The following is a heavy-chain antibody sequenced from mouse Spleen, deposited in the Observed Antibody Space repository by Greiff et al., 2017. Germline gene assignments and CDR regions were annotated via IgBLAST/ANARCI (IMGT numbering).Heavy chain of an antibody. V-gene: IGHV5-12-1*01. Sequence: EVKLVESGGGLVKPGGSLKLSCAASGFAFSSYDMSWVRQTPEKRLEWVAYISSGGGSTYYPDTVKGRFTISRDNAKNTLYLQMSSLKSEDTAMYYCARHKAYDGSPAWFAYWGQGTLVTVSA. D-gene: IGHD2-3*01. CDR1: GFAFSSYD. CDR3: ARHKAYDGSPAWFAY. CDR2: ISSGGGST. J-gene: IGHJ3*01.